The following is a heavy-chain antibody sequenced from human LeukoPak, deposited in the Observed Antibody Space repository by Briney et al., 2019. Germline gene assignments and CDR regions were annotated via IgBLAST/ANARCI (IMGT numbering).Heavy chain of an antibody. CDR1: EFTFSSYA. D-gene: IGHD3-22*01. CDR3: ARVTYYYDSSGYYDY. V-gene: IGHV3-30-3*01. CDR2: ISYDGSNK. Sequence: GGSLRLSCAASEFTFSSYAMHWVRQAPGKGLEWVAVISYDGSNKYYADSVKGRFTISRDNSKNTLYLQMNSLRAEDTAVYYCARVTYYYDSSGYYDYWGQGTLVTVSS. J-gene: IGHJ4*02.